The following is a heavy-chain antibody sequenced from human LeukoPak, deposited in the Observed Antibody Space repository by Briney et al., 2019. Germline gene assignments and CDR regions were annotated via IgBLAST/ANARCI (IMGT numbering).Heavy chain of an antibody. D-gene: IGHD6-13*01. V-gene: IGHV1-2*02. J-gene: IGHJ4*02. CDR3: ARLQPGIAAAGPLDY. CDR1: GYTFTGYY. Sequence: AAVKVSCKASGYTFTGYYMHWVGQAPGQGLEWMGWINPNSGGTNYAQKFQGRVTMTRDMSTSTVYMELSSLRSEDTAVYYCARLQPGIAAAGPLDYWGQGTLVTVSS. CDR2: INPNSGGT.